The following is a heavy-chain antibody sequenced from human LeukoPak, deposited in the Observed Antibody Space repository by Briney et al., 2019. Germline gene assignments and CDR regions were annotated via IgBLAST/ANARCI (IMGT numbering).Heavy chain of an antibody. Sequence: SGPTLVNPTQTLTLTCTFSGFSIRTSGVGVGWIRQPPGKALEWLALIYWNDDKRYSPSLKSRLTITKDTSKNQVVLTMTNMDPVDTATYCCAHRPRGAGHFDYWGQGTLVTVSS. J-gene: IGHJ4*02. CDR3: AHRPRGAGHFDY. D-gene: IGHD3-10*01. CDR1: GFSIRTSGVG. CDR2: IYWNDDK. V-gene: IGHV2-5*01.